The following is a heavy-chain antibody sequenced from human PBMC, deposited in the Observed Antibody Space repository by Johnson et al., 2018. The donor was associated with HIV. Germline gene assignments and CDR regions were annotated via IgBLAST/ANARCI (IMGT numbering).Heavy chain of an antibody. J-gene: IGHJ3*02. CDR3: AREDSAFDI. V-gene: IGHV3-53*01. Sequence: EVQLVESGGGVVQPGGSLRLSCAVSGLSVSINYITWVRQAPGKGLEWVSVIHSGGSTYYADSVEGRFTISRDNSKNTVLLQMNSLRAEDTAVYYCAREDSAFDIWGQGTMVTVSS. CDR2: IHSGGST. CDR1: GLSVSINY.